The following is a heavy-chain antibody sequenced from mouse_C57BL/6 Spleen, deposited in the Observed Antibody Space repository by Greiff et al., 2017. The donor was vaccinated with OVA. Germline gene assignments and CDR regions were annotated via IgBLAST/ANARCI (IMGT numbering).Heavy chain of an antibody. CDR1: GYSITSGYY. D-gene: IGHD2-1*01. J-gene: IGHJ2*01. CDR2: ISYDGSN. Sequence: EVKLVESGPGLVKPSQSLSLTCSVTGYSITSGYYWNWIRQFPGNKLEWMGYISYDGSNNYNPSLKNRISITRDTSKNQFFLKLNSVTTEDTATYYCARPQGNGYFDYWGQGTTLTVSS. V-gene: IGHV3-6*01. CDR3: ARPQGNGYFDY.